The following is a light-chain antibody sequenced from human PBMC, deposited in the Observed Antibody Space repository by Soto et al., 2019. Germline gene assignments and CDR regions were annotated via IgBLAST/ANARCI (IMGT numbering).Light chain of an antibody. V-gene: IGLV2-8*01. CDR1: SSDIGGYNY. J-gene: IGLJ3*02. CDR3: SSYAGSNYWV. Sequence: QSALTQPPSASGSPGQSVTISCTGTSSDIGGYNYVSWYQQHPGKAPKFMIYEVSKRPSGVPDRFSGSKSGSTASLTVSGLQAEDEADYYCSSYAGSNYWVFGGGTKLTVL. CDR2: EVS.